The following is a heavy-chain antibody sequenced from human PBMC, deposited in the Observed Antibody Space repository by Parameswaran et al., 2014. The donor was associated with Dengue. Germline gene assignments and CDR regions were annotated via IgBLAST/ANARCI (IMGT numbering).Heavy chain of an antibody. D-gene: IGHD2-2*02. V-gene: IGHV3-30*18. CDR3: ANGDDDIVVVPAAIRGAFDI. Sequence: WIRPAPREGLEWVAVISYDGSNKYYADSVKGRFTISRDNSKNTLYLQMNSLRAEDTAVYYCANGDDDIVVVPAAIRGAFDIWGQGTMVTVSS. CDR2: ISYDGSNK. J-gene: IGHJ3*02.